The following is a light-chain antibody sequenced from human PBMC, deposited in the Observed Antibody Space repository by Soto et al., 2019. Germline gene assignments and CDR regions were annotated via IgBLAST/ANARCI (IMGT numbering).Light chain of an antibody. CDR1: QNIRGNE. Sequence: EVVLTQSPGTLSLSPGERATLSCRASQNIRGNELAWYQQNPGQAPRLLIYRGSTRATGIPDRFSGRGSGTDFTLTISRLEPEDFEVYYCQDYGTSAPWTFGQGTKVEIK. V-gene: IGKV3-20*01. J-gene: IGKJ1*01. CDR2: RGS. CDR3: QDYGTSAPWT.